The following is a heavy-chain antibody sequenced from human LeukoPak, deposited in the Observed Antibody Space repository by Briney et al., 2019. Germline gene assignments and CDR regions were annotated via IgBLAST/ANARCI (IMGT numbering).Heavy chain of an antibody. Sequence: ASVKVSCKASGGTFSSYAISWVRQAPGQGLEWMGGIIPIFGTANYAQKLQGRVTITTDESTSTAYMELSSLRSEDTAVYYCARDKRDGYNLGGFDYWGQGTLVTVSS. V-gene: IGHV1-69*05. D-gene: IGHD5-24*01. J-gene: IGHJ4*02. CDR3: ARDKRDGYNLGGFDY. CDR1: GGTFSSYA. CDR2: IIPIFGTA.